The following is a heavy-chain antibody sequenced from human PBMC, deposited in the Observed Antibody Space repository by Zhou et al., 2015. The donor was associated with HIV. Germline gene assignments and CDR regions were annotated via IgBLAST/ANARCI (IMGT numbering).Heavy chain of an antibody. CDR2: ITPLFDIE. D-gene: IGHD3-22*01. CDR1: GGTLSGSD. Sequence: QVQLVQSGSEVKKPGSSVKVSCKASGGTLSGSDISWVRQAPGQGLEWMGGITPLFDIEEYAEKFRGRLTITVDESTGAAYMELSGLTSEDAAVYFCARSSVNHDYAFDLWGQGTKVIVSS. CDR3: ARSSVNHDYAFDL. J-gene: IGHJ3*01. V-gene: IGHV1-69*01.